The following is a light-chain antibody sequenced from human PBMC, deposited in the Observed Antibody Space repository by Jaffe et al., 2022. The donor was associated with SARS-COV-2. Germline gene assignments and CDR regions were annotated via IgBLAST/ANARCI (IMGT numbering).Light chain of an antibody. Sequence: QSILTQPPSASGTPGQRVTISCSGSSSNIGSYYVSWYQQLPGTAPKLLIYRNDERPSGVPDRFSGSKSGTSASLAISGLRSEDEADYYCAAWDDSLSGRVFGGGTKLTVL. CDR3: AAWDDSLSGRV. V-gene: IGLV1-47*01. J-gene: IGLJ3*02. CDR2: RND. CDR1: SSNIGSYY.